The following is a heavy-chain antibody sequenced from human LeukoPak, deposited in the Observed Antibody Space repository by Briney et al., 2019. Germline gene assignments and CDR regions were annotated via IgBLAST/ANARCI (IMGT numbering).Heavy chain of an antibody. J-gene: IGHJ6*02. Sequence: PGGSLRLSCAASGFTFSSYWMSWVRQAPGKGLGWVANIKQDGSEKYYADSVKGRFTISRDNSKNTLYLQMNSLRAEDTAVYYCAKDRRLWFGGYGMDVWGQGTTVTVSS. CDR3: AKDRRLWFGGYGMDV. V-gene: IGHV3-7*01. CDR2: IKQDGSEK. D-gene: IGHD3-10*01. CDR1: GFTFSSYW.